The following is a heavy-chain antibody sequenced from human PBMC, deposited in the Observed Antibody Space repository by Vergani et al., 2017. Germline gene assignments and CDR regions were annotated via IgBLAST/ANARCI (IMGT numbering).Heavy chain of an antibody. CDR3: ARGGRWSGRTTYFDY. V-gene: IGHV4-4*07. J-gene: IGHJ4*02. CDR2: IYTSGST. Sequence: QVQLQESGPGLVKPSETLSLTCTVSGGSISSYYWSWIRQPAGKGLEWIGRIYTSGSTNYNPSLKSRVTMSVDTAKNQFSLKLSSVTAADTAVYYCARGGRWSGRTTYFDYWGQGTLVTVSS. CDR1: GGSISSYY. D-gene: IGHD1-14*01.